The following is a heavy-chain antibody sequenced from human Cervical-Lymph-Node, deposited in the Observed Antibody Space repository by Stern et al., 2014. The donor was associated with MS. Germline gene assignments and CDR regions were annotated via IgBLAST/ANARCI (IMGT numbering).Heavy chain of an antibody. D-gene: IGHD6-13*01. Sequence: QVQLQESGPGLVKPSETLSLTCTVSGYSISSGYYWGWIRQPPGKGLEWIGTIYHSGSTYYSPSLKSRVTISVDTSKNQFSLKLSSVTAADTAVYYCAREVQHLVHGNWFDPWGQGTLVTVSS. CDR2: IYHSGST. CDR3: AREVQHLVHGNWFDP. V-gene: IGHV4-38-2*02. CDR1: GYSISSGYY. J-gene: IGHJ5*02.